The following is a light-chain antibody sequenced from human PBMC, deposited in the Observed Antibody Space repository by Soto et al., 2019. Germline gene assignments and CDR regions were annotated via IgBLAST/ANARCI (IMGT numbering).Light chain of an antibody. CDR1: QSISSW. Sequence: DIQMTQSPSTLSASVGDRVTITCRASQSISSWLSWYQQKPGKAPQLLIYTASSLQSGVPSRFSGSGSGTEFTLTISSLQPDDFATYYCQQYVTASRTFGQGTKVDIK. CDR2: TAS. J-gene: IGKJ1*01. V-gene: IGKV1-5*03. CDR3: QQYVTASRT.